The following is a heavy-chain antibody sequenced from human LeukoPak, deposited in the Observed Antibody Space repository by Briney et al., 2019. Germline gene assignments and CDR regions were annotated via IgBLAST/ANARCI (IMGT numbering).Heavy chain of an antibody. J-gene: IGHJ3*01. D-gene: IGHD3-16*01. CDR1: GFSLSSHS. Sequence: GGSLRLSCAGSGFSLSSHSMNWVRQAPGKGLEWVSSISSSSSYIYYADSVKGRFTISRDNAKKSLSLQMNSLRAEDTAVYYCARGLRFEAWGQGTMVTVSS. V-gene: IGHV3-21*01. CDR3: ARGLRFEA. CDR2: ISSSSSYI.